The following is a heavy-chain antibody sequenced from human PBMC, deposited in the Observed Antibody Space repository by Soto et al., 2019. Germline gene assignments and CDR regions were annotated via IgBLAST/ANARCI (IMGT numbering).Heavy chain of an antibody. D-gene: IGHD3-22*01. CDR3: ARHATYYYDSSGYVDAFDI. V-gene: IGHV5-51*01. CDR2: IYPGDSDT. J-gene: IGHJ3*02. CDR1: GYSFTSYW. Sequence: PGESLKLSCKGSGYSFTSYWIGWVRQMPGKGLEWMGIIYPGDSDTRYSPSFQGQVTISADKSISTAYLQWSSLKASDTAMYYCARHATYYYDSSGYVDAFDIWGQGTMVTVSS.